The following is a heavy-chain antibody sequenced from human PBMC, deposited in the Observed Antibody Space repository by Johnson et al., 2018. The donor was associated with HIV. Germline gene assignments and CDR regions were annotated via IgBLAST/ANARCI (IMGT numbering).Heavy chain of an antibody. CDR2: ISWDSGSI. V-gene: IGHV3-9*01. J-gene: IGHJ3*02. CDR3: AKARGYSSSWYLGYDAFDI. Sequence: VQLVESGGGLVQPGRSLRLSCAASGFTFDDYAMHWVRQAPGKGLEWVSGISWDSGSIGYADSVKGRFTISRDNAKNSMYLTMNSLRAEDTALYYCAKARGYSSSWYLGYDAFDIWGQGTMVTVSS. CDR1: GFTFDDYA. D-gene: IGHD6-13*01.